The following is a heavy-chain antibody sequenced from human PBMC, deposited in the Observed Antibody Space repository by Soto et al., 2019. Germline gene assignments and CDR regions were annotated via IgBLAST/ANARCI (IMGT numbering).Heavy chain of an antibody. CDR1: GYTFSNYG. CDR2: INPYDGHT. CDR3: VTTTAGDY. Sequence: QVQLVQSGAEVKNPGASVKVSCTASGYTFSNYGITWVRQAPGQGLEWMGWINPYDGHTNYAQKFQGRVTMTTDTSTSTAYMEVKSLTFHDTAVYYCVTTTAGDYWGQGTLATVSS. D-gene: IGHD6-13*01. V-gene: IGHV1-18*04. J-gene: IGHJ4*02.